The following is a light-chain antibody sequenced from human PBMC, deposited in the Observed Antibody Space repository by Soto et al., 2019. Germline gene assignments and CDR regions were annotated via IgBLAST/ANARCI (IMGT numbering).Light chain of an antibody. J-gene: IGLJ2*01. CDR1: SSNIGSNM. V-gene: IGLV1-44*01. Sequence: QSVLTQPTSASGTPGQRVTISCSGSSSNIGSNMVNWYQQLPGTAPKLLIYSHNQRPSGVPDRFSGSKSGTSASLAISGLQSEDEADYYCAAWDDSLNGVVFGGGTKVTVL. CDR3: AAWDDSLNGVV. CDR2: SHN.